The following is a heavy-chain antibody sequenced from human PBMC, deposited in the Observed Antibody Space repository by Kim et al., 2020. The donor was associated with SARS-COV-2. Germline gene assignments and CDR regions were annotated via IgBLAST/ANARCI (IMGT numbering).Heavy chain of an antibody. CDR3: ARALRITMVRGVMLAFDY. Sequence: SVKVSCKASGGTFSSYAISWVRQAPGQGLEWMGGIIPIFGTANYAQKFQGRVTITADESTSTAYMELSSLRSEDTAVYYCARALRITMVRGVMLAFDYWGQGTLVTVSS. D-gene: IGHD3-10*01. V-gene: IGHV1-69*13. CDR2: IIPIFGTA. CDR1: GGTFSSYA. J-gene: IGHJ4*02.